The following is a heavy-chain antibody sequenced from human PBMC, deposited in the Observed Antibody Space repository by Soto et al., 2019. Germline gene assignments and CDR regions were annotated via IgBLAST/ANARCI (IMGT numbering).Heavy chain of an antibody. V-gene: IGHV1-18*04. CDR1: GYTFTNHG. J-gene: IGHJ3*02. Sequence: QVQLVQSGAEVKKPGASVKVSCKTSGYTFTNHGINWVRQAPGQGLEWMGWINPYNANVNYAQKLQGRVTMTTDTCTFTAYMDLTSLTSDVTAVYYCARDRVAGNWVDAFAIWGQGTMVNVSS. D-gene: IGHD1-1*01. CDR3: ARDRVAGNWVDAFAI. CDR2: INPYNANV.